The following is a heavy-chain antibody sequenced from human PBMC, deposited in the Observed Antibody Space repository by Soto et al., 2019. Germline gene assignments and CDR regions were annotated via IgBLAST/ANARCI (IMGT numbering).Heavy chain of an antibody. V-gene: IGHV6-1*01. CDR2: TYYRSKWYN. Sequence: SQTLSLTCAVSGDSVSSNSAASSWIRQSPKRGLEWLGRTYYRSKWYNDDAVSVKSRITINPDTSTNQFSLQLNSVPPQDTAVFFCARALLLWFGELTGWFDPWGDRTLFPLS. CDR1: GDSVSSNSAA. CDR3: ARALLLWFGELTGWFDP. J-gene: IGHJ4*03. D-gene: IGHD3-10*01.